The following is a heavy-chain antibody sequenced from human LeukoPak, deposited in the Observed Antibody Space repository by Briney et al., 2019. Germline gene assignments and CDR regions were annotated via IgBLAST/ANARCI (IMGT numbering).Heavy chain of an antibody. D-gene: IGHD4-17*01. CDR3: ARDLRDGSGLRVIYYMDV. Sequence: SQTLSLTCTVSGGSISSGSYYWSWIRQPAGKGLEWIGRIYTSGSTNYNPSLKSRVTISVDTSKNQFSLKLSSVTAADTAVYYCARDLRDGSGLRVIYYMDVWGKGTTVTVSS. CDR1: GGSISSGSYY. V-gene: IGHV4-61*02. CDR2: IYTSGST. J-gene: IGHJ6*03.